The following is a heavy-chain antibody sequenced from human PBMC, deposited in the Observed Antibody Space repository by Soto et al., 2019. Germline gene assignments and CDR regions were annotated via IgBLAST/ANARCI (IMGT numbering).Heavy chain of an antibody. Sequence: QVQLVQSGAEVKKPGASVKVSCKASGYTFTGYYVHWVRQAPGQGLEWMGWINPKTGDTHYGQNFQGWVTMTKDTSISTLYMEPRRLTADDTAVYYCARDGGVYGDYDYWGQGTLVTVSS. CDR3: ARDGGVYGDYDY. V-gene: IGHV1-2*04. D-gene: IGHD4-17*01. CDR2: INPKTGDT. J-gene: IGHJ4*02. CDR1: GYTFTGYY.